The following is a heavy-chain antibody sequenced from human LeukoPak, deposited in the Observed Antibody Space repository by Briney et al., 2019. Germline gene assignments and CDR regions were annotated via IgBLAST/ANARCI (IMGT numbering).Heavy chain of an antibody. D-gene: IGHD5-18*01. CDR2: IKSKTDGGTT. CDR1: GFTFSNAW. Sequence: GGSLRLSCAASGFTFSNAWMSWVRQAPGKGLEWGGRIKSKTDGGTTDYAAPVKGRFTISRDDSKNTLYLQMNSLKTEDTAVYYCTTGRGIQLWTRNPFDPWGQGTLVTVSS. V-gene: IGHV3-15*01. CDR3: TTGRGIQLWTRNPFDP. J-gene: IGHJ5*02.